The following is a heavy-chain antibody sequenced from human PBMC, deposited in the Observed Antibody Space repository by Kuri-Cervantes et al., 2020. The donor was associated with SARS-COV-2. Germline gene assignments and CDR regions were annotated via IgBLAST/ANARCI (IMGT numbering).Heavy chain of an antibody. Sequence: GESLKISCTASGFTFGDYAMSWVRQAPGKGLEWVGFIRSKAYGGTTEYAASVKGRFTISRDDSKSIAYLQMNSLKTEDTAAYYCTSTDFWSGYYFRYWGQGTLVTVSS. J-gene: IGHJ4*02. CDR1: GFTFGDYA. CDR3: TSTDFWSGYYFRY. D-gene: IGHD3-3*01. V-gene: IGHV3-49*04. CDR2: IRSKAYGGTT.